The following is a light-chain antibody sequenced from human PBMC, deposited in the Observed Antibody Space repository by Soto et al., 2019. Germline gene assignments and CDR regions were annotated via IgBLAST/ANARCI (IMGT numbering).Light chain of an antibody. CDR3: SSYAGSNNSV. CDR2: EVS. J-gene: IGLJ3*02. Sequence: QSALTQPPSASGSPGQSVTISCTGTSSDVRGYNYVSWYQQHPGKAPKLMIYEVSKRPSGVPDRFSGSKSGNTASLTVSGLHAEDEADYYCSSYAGSNNSVFGGGTKLTVL. V-gene: IGLV2-8*01. CDR1: SSDVRGYNY.